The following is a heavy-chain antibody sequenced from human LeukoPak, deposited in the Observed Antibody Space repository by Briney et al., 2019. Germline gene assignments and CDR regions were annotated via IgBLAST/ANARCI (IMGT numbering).Heavy chain of an antibody. CDR1: GFTISDYW. CDR2: IKEDGSEK. J-gene: IGHJ1*01. Sequence: GGSLRLSCAASGFTISDYWMSWVRQAPGKGLEWVANIKEDGSEKNYVDSAKGRFTISRDNSKNTMYLQMNSLRAEDTAVYYCAKSPLEQWLVLYFQHWGQGTLVTVSS. V-gene: IGHV3-7*03. D-gene: IGHD6-19*01. CDR3: AKSPLEQWLVLYFQH.